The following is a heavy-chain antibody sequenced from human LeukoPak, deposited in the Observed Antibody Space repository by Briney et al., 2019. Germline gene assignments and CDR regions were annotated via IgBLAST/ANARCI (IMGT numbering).Heavy chain of an antibody. CDR2: ITGSGGAV. D-gene: IGHD1-26*01. Sequence: PGGSLRLSCAASGFTFPSSTMNWVRQAPGKGLEWVSYITGSGGAVYYADSVKGRFAISRDNAENSLFLQMNSLRAEDTAVYYCARDWWERSFDIWGQGTMVTVSS. V-gene: IGHV3-48*01. J-gene: IGHJ3*02. CDR1: GFTFPSST. CDR3: ARDWWERSFDI.